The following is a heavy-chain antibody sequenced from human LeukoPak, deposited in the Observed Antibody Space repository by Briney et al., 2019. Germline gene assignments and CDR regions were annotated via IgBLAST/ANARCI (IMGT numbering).Heavy chain of an antibody. CDR2: ISSSSSNI. D-gene: IGHD4-17*01. J-gene: IGHJ6*03. CDR3: ARDTPVTVTTDYYYYYMDV. CDR1: GFTFTSNT. Sequence: PGGSLRLSCAASGFTFTSNTMNWVRQAPGKGLEWVSSISSSSSNIYYADSVKGRFTISRDNAKNSLYLQMNSLRAEDTAVYYCARDTPVTVTTDYYYYYMDVWGKGTTVTISS. V-gene: IGHV3-21*01.